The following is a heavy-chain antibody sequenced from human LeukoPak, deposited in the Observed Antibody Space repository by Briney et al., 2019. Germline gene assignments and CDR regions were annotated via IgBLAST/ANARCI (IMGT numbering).Heavy chain of an antibody. CDR3: ARDLIAQPVVVVVAAPGY. D-gene: IGHD2-15*01. Sequence: ASVKVSCKASGYTFTGYYMHWVRQAPGQGLEWMGIVNPSGGSTSYAQKFQGRVTMTRDTSTSTVYMELSSLRSEDTAVYYCARDLIAQPVVVVVAAPGYWGQGTLVTVSS. J-gene: IGHJ4*02. CDR2: VNPSGGST. V-gene: IGHV1-46*01. CDR1: GYTFTGYY.